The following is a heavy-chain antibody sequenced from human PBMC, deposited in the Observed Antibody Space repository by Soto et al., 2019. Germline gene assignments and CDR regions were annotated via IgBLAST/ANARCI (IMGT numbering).Heavy chain of an antibody. CDR2: IIPIFGTA. V-gene: IGHV1-69*13. CDR3: ARDLGDYYDSSGDY. CDR1: GGTFSSYA. J-gene: IGHJ4*02. Sequence: GASVKVSCKASGGTFSSYAISWVRQAPGQGLEWMGGIIPIFGTANYAQKFQGRVTITADESTSTAYMELSSLRSEDTAVYYCARDLGDYYDSSGDYWGQGTLVTVSS. D-gene: IGHD3-22*01.